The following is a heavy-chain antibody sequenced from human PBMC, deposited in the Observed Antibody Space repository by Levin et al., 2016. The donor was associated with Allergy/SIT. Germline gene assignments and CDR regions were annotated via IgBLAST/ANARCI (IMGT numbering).Heavy chain of an antibody. J-gene: IGHJ4*02. CDR3: TTYDYVRRSYRQPTDN. CDR1: GGSISSDDSF. Sequence: SETLSLTCTVSGGSISSDDSFWTWIRQPPGKGLEWIGHIHHSGSTYYNPSLKSRVTISIDTSSNQFSLEVSSVTAADTAVYYCTTYDYVRRSYRQPTDNWGQGTLVTVSS. CDR2: IHHSGST. D-gene: IGHD3-16*02. V-gene: IGHV4-30-4*01.